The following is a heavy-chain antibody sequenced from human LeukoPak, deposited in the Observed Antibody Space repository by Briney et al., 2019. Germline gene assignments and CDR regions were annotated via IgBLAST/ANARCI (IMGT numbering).Heavy chain of an antibody. V-gene: IGHV3-9*03. J-gene: IGHJ6*03. CDR3: AKASFGEPYDYMDV. CDR2: ISWNSGSI. CDR1: GFTFDDYA. Sequence: GGFLRLSCAASGFTFDDYAMHWVRQAPGKGLEWVSGISWNSGSIGYADSVKGRFTISRDNAKNSLYLQMNSLRAEDMALYYCAKASFGEPYDYMDVWGKGTTVTVSS. D-gene: IGHD3-10*01.